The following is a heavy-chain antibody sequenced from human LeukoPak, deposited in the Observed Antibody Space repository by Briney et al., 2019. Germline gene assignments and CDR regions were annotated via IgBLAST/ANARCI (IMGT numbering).Heavy chain of an antibody. V-gene: IGHV1-69*13. CDR3: ATEGYCSGGSCPPNY. CDR1: GGTFSSYA. J-gene: IGHJ4*02. D-gene: IGHD2-15*01. Sequence: GASVKVSCKASGGTFSSYAISWVRQAPGQGLEWMGGIIPIFGTANYAQKFQGRVTITADESTSTAYMELSSLRSEDTAVYYCATEGYCSGGSCPPNYWGQGTLVTVSS. CDR2: IIPIFGTA.